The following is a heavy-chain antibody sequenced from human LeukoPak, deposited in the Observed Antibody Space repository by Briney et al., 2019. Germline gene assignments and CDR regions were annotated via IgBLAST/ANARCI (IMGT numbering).Heavy chain of an antibody. CDR2: ISCSSLYI. V-gene: IGHV3-21*01. D-gene: IGHD1-26*01. CDR1: GCTFNAYT. Sequence: GGTLRLSCAASGCTFNAYTMNWVRQAPGKGLEWVSSISCSSLYIYYADSVKGRFTVSRDNDKNSLYLQMNSLRAEDTAVYYCAREYNGNYYRPFDYWGQGTLVTASS. J-gene: IGHJ4*02. CDR3: AREYNGNYYRPFDY.